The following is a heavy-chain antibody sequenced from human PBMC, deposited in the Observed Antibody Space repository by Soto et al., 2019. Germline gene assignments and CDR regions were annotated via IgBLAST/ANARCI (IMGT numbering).Heavy chain of an antibody. CDR3: AKARWEMVRGVLGYYYYMDV. V-gene: IGHV3-23*01. CDR1: GFTFSSYA. J-gene: IGHJ6*03. CDR2: ISGSGGST. Sequence: GGSLRLSCAASGFTFSSYAMSWVRQAPGKGLEWVSAISGSGGSTYYADSVKGRFTISRDNSKNTLYLQMNSLRAEDTAVYYCAKARWEMVRGVLGYYYYMDVWGKGTTVTVSS. D-gene: IGHD3-10*01.